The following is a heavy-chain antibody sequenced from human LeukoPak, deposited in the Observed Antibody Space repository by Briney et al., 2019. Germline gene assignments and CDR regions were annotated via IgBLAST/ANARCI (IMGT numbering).Heavy chain of an antibody. CDR1: GYTFTSYD. CDR3: ARSKVGATTLPIDS. J-gene: IGHJ4*02. CDR2: MNPNSGNT. D-gene: IGHD1-26*01. Sequence: GASVKVSCKASGYTFTSYDINWVRQATGQGLEWMGCMNPNSGNTGYAQTFQGRVTMTRNTSISTAYMEMNSLTSEGTAVYYCARSKVGATTLPIDSWGQGTLVIVSS. V-gene: IGHV1-8*01.